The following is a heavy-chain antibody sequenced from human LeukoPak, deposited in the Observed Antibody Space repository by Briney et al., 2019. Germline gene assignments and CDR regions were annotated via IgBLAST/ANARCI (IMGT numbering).Heavy chain of an antibody. J-gene: IGHJ6*02. V-gene: IGHV1-2*04. CDR3: ARGSVLRFLEWPSYYYYGMDV. Sequence: ASVKVSCKASGYTFTGYYMHWVRQAPGQGLEWMGRINPNSGGTNYAQKFQGWVTMTRDTSISTAYMELSRLRSDDTAVYYCARGSVLRFLEWPSYYYYGMDVWGQGTTVTVSS. CDR2: INPNSGGT. D-gene: IGHD3-3*01. CDR1: GYTFTGYY.